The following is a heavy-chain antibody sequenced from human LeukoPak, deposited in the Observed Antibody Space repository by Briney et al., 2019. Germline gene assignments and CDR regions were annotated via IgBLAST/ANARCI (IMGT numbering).Heavy chain of an antibody. Sequence: SETLSLTCTVSGGSISSYYWSWIRQPAGKGLEWIGYIYYSGSANYNPSLKSRVTISVDTSKNQFSLKLSSVTAADTAVYYCARGAPRDYIWGSYRYDWFDPWGQGTLVTVSS. J-gene: IGHJ5*02. CDR1: GGSISSYY. CDR3: ARGAPRDYIWGSYRYDWFDP. CDR2: IYYSGSA. D-gene: IGHD3-16*02. V-gene: IGHV4-59*01.